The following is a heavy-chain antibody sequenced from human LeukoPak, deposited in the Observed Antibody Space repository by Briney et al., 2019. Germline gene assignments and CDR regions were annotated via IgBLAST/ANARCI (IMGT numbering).Heavy chain of an antibody. J-gene: IGHJ4*02. CDR2: IYYSGST. CDR3: ALGDCSSTSCYVFDY. CDR1: GGSISSSSFY. D-gene: IGHD2-2*01. V-gene: IGHV4-39*07. Sequence: TSETLSLTCTVSGGSISSSSFYWGWIRQPPGKGLEWIGSIYYSGSTYCNPSLKSRVTISVDTSKNQFSLKLSSVTAADTAVYFCALGDCSSTSCYVFDYWGQGTLVTVSS.